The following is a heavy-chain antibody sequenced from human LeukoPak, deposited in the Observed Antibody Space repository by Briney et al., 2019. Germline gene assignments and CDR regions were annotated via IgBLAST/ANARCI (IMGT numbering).Heavy chain of an antibody. CDR1: GYTFTGYY. D-gene: IGHD1-26*01. Sequence: ASVKVSCKASGYTFTGYYMHWVRQAPGQGLEWTGWINPNSGGTNYAQKFQGRVTMTRDTSISTAYMELSRLRSDDTAVYYCARVGIVGATTFDYWGQGTLVTVSS. CDR3: ARVGIVGATTFDY. V-gene: IGHV1-2*02. J-gene: IGHJ4*02. CDR2: INPNSGGT.